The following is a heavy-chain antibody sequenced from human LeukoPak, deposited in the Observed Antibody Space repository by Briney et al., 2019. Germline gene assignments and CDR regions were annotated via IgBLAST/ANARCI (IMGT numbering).Heavy chain of an antibody. CDR1: GFTVSSNY. V-gene: IGHV3-53*05. D-gene: IGHD6-6*01. CDR3: ARAYSSSWGDAFDI. J-gene: IGHJ3*02. Sequence: GGSLRLSCAASGFTVSSNYMSWVRQAPGKGLEWVSVIYSGGSTYYADSVKGRFTISRDNSKNTLYLQMNSLRAEDTAVYYCARAYSSSWGDAFDIWGQGTMVTVSS. CDR2: IYSGGST.